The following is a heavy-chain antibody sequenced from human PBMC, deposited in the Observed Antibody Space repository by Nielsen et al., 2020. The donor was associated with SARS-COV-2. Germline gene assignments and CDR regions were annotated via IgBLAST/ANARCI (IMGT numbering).Heavy chain of an antibody. CDR2: ISGSTNTI. CDR3: AREWNWDDAFDY. D-gene: IGHD1-1*01. CDR1: GFTFNSAW. Sequence: GESLKISCVASGFTFNSAWMSWVRQAPGKGLEWISYISGSTNTIYYADSVKGRFTISRDNAENLLYLDMTSLRDDDTAVYYCAREWNWDDAFDYWGQGTLVTVSS. J-gene: IGHJ4*02. V-gene: IGHV3-48*02.